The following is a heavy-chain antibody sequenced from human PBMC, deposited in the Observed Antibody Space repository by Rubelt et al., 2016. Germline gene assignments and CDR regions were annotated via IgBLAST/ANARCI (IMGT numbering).Heavy chain of an antibody. V-gene: IGHV3-23*04. J-gene: IGHJ4*02. CDR3: ARVRKWLGGSDY. CDR1: GFTFSSYA. CDR2: ISGSGGST. D-gene: IGHD6-19*01. Sequence: EVHLVESGGGLVQPGGSLRLSCAASGFTFSSYAMSWVRQAPGKGLEWVSAISGSGGSTYYADSVKGRFTISRDNSKNTLYLQMNSLRAEDTAVYYCARVRKWLGGSDYWGQGTLVTVSS.